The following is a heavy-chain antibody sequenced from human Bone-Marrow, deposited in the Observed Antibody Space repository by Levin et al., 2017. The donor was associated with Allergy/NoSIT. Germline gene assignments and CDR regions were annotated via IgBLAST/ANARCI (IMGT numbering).Heavy chain of an antibody. CDR3: AKQSGGSCYSGVDY. CDR1: GFTFSSYA. V-gene: IGHV3-23*01. J-gene: IGHJ4*02. Sequence: GGSLRLSCAASGFTFSSYAMSWVRQAPGKGLEWVSAISGSGGSTYYADSVKGRFTISRDNSKNTLYLQMNSLRAEDTAVYYCAKQSGGSCYSGVDYWGQGTLVTVSS. CDR2: ISGSGGST. D-gene: IGHD2-15*01.